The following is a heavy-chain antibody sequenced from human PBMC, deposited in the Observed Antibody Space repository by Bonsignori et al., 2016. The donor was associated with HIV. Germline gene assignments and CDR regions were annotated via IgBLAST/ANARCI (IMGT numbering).Heavy chain of an antibody. D-gene: IGHD3-16*01. Sequence: WIRQPPGKGLEWVSYISSSGSTIYYADSVKGRFTVSRDNAKNSLYLQMNSLRAEDTAVYYCARASGLIDSWGQGTLVTVSS. J-gene: IGHJ4*02. CDR3: ARASGLIDS. V-gene: IGHV3-11*01. CDR2: ISSSGSTI.